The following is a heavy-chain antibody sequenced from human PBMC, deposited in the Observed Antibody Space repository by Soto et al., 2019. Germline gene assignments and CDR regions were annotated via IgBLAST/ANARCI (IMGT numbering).Heavy chain of an antibody. CDR1: GFSISPSGVG. V-gene: IGHV2-5*02. D-gene: IGHD2-2*01. Sequence: SGPTLVNPTQTLTLSCTFSGFSISPSGVGVGWIRQPPGKALEWLALIYWDDDKRYSPSLKSRLTITKDTSKHQVVLTMTNMDPVDTATYYCAHRSGVDCSSTSCYSPHLPMSTYTWFDPWGQGTLVTVSP. CDR2: IYWDDDK. CDR3: AHRSGVDCSSTSCYSPHLPMSTYTWFDP. J-gene: IGHJ5*02.